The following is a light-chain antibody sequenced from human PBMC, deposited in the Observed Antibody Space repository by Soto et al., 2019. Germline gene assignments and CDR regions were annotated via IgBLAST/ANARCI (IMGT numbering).Light chain of an antibody. CDR2: GAS. CDR1: QSINNRY. J-gene: IGKJ3*01. Sequence: EIVLTQSPGTLSLSPGERATLSCRASQSINNRYLAWNQQKPGQAPRLLIYGASSRATGIPDRFIGSGSGTDFTLTIIKLEPEDFAVYYCQQFGSSPGFTFGHGTKVDIK. V-gene: IGKV3-20*01. CDR3: QQFGSSPGFT.